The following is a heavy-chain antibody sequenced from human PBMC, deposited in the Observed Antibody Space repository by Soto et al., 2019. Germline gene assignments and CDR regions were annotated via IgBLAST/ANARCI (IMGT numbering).Heavy chain of an antibody. D-gene: IGHD3-10*01. CDR3: ARDREGSGRFLGYYYYGMDV. CDR1: GGTFSIYA. CDR2: IIPIFCTA. Sequence: CVKVCCKASGGTFSIYAISLVRQAPGQGLEWLGGIIPIFCTANYAQKFQGRVTITADESTSTAYMELSSLRSEDTAVYYCARDREGSGRFLGYYYYGMDVWGQGTTVTVSS. V-gene: IGHV1-69*01. J-gene: IGHJ6*02.